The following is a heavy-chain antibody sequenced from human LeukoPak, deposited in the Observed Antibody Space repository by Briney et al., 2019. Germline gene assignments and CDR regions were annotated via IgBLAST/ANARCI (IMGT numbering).Heavy chain of an antibody. CDR2: VSGGGGST. J-gene: IGHJ6*03. CDR1: GLTFSSYA. D-gene: IGHD3-10*01. Sequence: GGSLRLSCAFSGLTFSSYAMTWVRQAPGKGLEWVSAVSGGGGSTYYADSVRGRFTISRDNSKNTLYLQMNSLKAEDTAVYYCASDGAKIGALTYYYYYMDVWGKGTTVTVSS. CDR3: ASDGAKIGALTYYYYYMDV. V-gene: IGHV3-23*01.